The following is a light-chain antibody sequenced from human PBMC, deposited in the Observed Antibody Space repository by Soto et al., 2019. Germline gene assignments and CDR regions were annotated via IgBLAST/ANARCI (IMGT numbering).Light chain of an antibody. CDR1: SSDVGGYNY. V-gene: IGLV2-11*01. CDR3: CSYAGSSLYV. Sequence: QSALTQPRSVSGSPGQSVTISCTGTSSDVGGYNYVSWYQQHPGKAPKLMICDVSKRPSGVPDRFSGSKSGNTASLTISGLQAEDEADYYCCSYAGSSLYVFGTGTKVTVL. CDR2: DVS. J-gene: IGLJ1*01.